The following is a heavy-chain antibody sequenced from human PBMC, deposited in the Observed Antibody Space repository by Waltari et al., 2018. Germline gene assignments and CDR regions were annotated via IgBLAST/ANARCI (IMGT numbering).Heavy chain of an antibody. D-gene: IGHD6-13*01. CDR3: AKGVSSWYSFGMDV. CDR1: GFSFDNFA. Sequence: EVKVVESGGGLVQPGRSLRLSCTGSGFSFDNFAMHWVRQAPGKGRGWVSGSSWDSRAIGYAESVRGRFTISRDNARNSVYLQMNSLRSEDMALYYCAKGVSSWYSFGMDVWGQGTTVTVSS. CDR2: SSWDSRAI. J-gene: IGHJ6*02. V-gene: IGHV3-9*03.